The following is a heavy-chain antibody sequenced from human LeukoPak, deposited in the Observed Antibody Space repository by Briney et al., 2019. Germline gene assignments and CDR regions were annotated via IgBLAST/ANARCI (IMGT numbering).Heavy chain of an antibody. J-gene: IGHJ4*02. CDR3: ARDRNSSLPSPTY. V-gene: IGHV1-69*01. CDR1: GGTLSRIV. Sequence: ASVKVSCKASGGTLSRIVISWVRQAPGQGLEWMGGIIPIFGTANYAQEFQARVTITADESTSTAYMELSSLRSDDTAVYYCARDRNSSLPSPTYWGQGTQVTVSS. CDR2: IIPIFGTA. D-gene: IGHD5-24*01.